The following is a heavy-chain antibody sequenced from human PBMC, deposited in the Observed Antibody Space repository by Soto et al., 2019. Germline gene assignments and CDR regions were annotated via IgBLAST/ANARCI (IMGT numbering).Heavy chain of an antibody. CDR3: ARTAWPWYFEY. D-gene: IGHD2-21*02. CDR1: GFTFSTYW. Sequence: GGSLRLSCAPSGFTFSTYWMHWVRQAPGKGLVWVSRIEGDSSGTNYADSVKGRFTISRDNAKNTLYLQMNGLRGEDTAVYYCARTAWPWYFEYWGQGALVTVSS. CDR2: IEGDSSGT. V-gene: IGHV3-74*01. J-gene: IGHJ4*02.